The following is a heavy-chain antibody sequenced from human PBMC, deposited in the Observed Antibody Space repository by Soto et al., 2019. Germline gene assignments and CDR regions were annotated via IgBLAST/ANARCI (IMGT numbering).Heavy chain of an antibody. D-gene: IGHD2-15*01. CDR1: GGTFSSYA. V-gene: IGHV1-69*01. J-gene: IGHJ6*02. CDR2: IIPMLATV. Sequence: VQLVQSGAEVKKPGSSVKVSCWASGGTFSSYAINWVRQAPGQGPEWMGGIIPMLATVKYAQKFQARVTISADDFTSRYFLERSSLRADDTAALYYASLTDKFDTSGDETDCFYYGMDVWGQGTTVIVSS. CDR3: ASLTDKFDTSGDETDCFYYGMDV.